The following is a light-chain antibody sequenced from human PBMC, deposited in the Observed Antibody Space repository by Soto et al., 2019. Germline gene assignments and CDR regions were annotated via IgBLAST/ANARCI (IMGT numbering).Light chain of an antibody. J-gene: IGKJ4*01. V-gene: IGKV3-11*01. CDR3: QQRTIPLT. CDR2: DAS. Sequence: EIVLTQSPATLSLSPGERATLYCRASQIVNAYLAWYQQKPVQPPGLLIYDASNRSTGIPARLSGSGYGKDFNLTISSLEPEDSADYYCQQRTIPLTFGGGTKVEIK. CDR1: QIVNAY.